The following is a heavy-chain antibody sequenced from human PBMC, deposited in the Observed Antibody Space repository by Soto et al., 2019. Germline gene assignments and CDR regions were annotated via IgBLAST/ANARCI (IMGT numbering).Heavy chain of an antibody. Sequence: QVQLVQSGTEVKRPGDSVKVSCKASGYTFTGYYVHWVRQAPGQGLEWMGWINPNSGDTYLAQRFQGRVNMNRDTSIGTAYMELRGLKSDDTAEYYCAKGGAIVAAGTRVYLYNAMDVWGQGTTVTVSS. CDR3: AKGGAIVAAGTRVYLYNAMDV. V-gene: IGHV1-2*02. D-gene: IGHD1-26*01. CDR2: INPNSGDT. CDR1: GYTFTGYY. J-gene: IGHJ6*02.